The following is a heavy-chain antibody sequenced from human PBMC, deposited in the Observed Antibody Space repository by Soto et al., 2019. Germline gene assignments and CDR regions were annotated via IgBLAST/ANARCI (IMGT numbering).Heavy chain of an antibody. Sequence: PGESLKISCMGSGYKVSTWHNFTSYWIAWVRQMPGEGLEWMGIIYPGDSDTRYSPSFQGQVTISADKSINSVYLQWSSLKASDTAMYYCARHPPVGVRNSGFDIWGQGTMVT. CDR2: IYPGDSDT. CDR1: GYKVSTWHNFTSYW. V-gene: IGHV5-51*01. J-gene: IGHJ3*02. D-gene: IGHD1-26*01. CDR3: ARHPPVGVRNSGFDI.